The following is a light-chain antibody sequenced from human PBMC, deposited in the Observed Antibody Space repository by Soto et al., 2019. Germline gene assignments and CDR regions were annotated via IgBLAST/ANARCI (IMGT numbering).Light chain of an antibody. CDR3: QQSFSNYFT. Sequence: DIVMTQSPFALSASVGDRVTITCRASQNIRGFLHWYQQKPGKAPKLLIYGTSNLESGVPSRFGGSGSGTDFTLTISGLQLEDFATYYCQQSFSNYFTFGGGTKVEI. V-gene: IGKV1-39*01. J-gene: IGKJ4*01. CDR2: GTS. CDR1: QNIRGF.